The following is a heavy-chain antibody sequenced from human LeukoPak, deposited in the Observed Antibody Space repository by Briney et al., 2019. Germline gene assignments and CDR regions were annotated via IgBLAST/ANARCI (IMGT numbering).Heavy chain of an antibody. CDR1: GYTFTGYY. CDR3: ARDSEDIVVVPAAAFLYYYYMDV. Sequence: ASVKVSCKASGYTFTGYYMHWVRQAPGQGLEWMGWINPNSGGTNYAQKFQGGVTMTRDTSISTAYMELSRLRSDDTAVYYCARDSEDIVVVPAAAFLYYYYMDVWGKGTTVTVSS. J-gene: IGHJ6*03. D-gene: IGHD2-2*01. CDR2: INPNSGGT. V-gene: IGHV1-2*02.